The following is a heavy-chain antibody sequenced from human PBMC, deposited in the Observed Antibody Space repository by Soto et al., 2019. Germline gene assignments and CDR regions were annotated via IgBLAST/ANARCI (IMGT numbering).Heavy chain of an antibody. CDR2: IGGSGSSA. D-gene: IGHD3-10*01. CDR3: SKDAVGYNGEWDWFDL. J-gene: IGHJ5*02. Sequence: RWFSQAQGKGMEWVSAIGGSGSSANYADSVKGRFTVSRDDSKSTLYLQMSGLRVDDTALYYCSKDAVGYNGEWDWFDLWGQGTLVTVSS. V-gene: IGHV3-23*01.